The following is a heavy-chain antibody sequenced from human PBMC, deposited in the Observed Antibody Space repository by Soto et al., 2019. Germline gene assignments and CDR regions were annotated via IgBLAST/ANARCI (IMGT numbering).Heavy chain of an antibody. D-gene: IGHD6-6*01. CDR1: GYTFTSYY. J-gene: IGHJ4*02. Sequence: QVQLVQSGAEVKKPGASVKVSCKASGYTFTSYYMHWVRQAPGQGLEWMGIINPSGGSTSYAQKFQGRVTMTRETSTSTVYMELSSLRSEDTAVYYCARDGGDSSSSNPTYFDYWGQGTLVTVSS. V-gene: IGHV1-46*01. CDR2: INPSGGST. CDR3: ARDGGDSSSSNPTYFDY.